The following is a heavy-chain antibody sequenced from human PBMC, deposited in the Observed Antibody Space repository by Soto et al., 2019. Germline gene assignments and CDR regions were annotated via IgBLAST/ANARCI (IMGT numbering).Heavy chain of an antibody. V-gene: IGHV5-51*01. CDR2: IYPGDSDT. J-gene: IGHJ4*02. Sequence: PGESLKISCKASGYSFTSYWIGWVRQMPGKGLEWMGIIYPGDSDTKYSPSFQGQVTISADKSISTAFLQWSSLKASDTATYYCARRAGYSLDYWGQGTLVTSPQ. D-gene: IGHD2-2*03. CDR1: GYSFTSYW. CDR3: ARRAGYSLDY.